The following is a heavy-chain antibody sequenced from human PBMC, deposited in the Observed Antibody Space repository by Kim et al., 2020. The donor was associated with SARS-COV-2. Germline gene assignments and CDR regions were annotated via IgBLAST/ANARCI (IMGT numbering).Heavy chain of an antibody. CDR1: GGSISSGGYY. CDR3: ARDPTTGGDAFDI. J-gene: IGHJ3*02. CDR2: IYYSGST. Sequence: SETLSLTCTVSGGSISSGGYYWSWIRQHPGKGLEWIGYIYYSGSTYYNPSLKSRVTISVDTSKNQFSLKLSSVTAADTAVYYCARDPTTGGDAFDIWGQGTMVTVSS. D-gene: IGHD3-16*01. V-gene: IGHV4-31*03.